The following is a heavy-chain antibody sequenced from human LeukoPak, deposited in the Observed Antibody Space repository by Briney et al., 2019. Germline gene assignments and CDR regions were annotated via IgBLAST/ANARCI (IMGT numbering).Heavy chain of an antibody. J-gene: IGHJ3*02. CDR1: GYTFASYG. CDR3: ARVVAVAGTRAFDI. CDR2: ISAYNGNT. Sequence: ASVKVSCKASGYTFASYGISWVRQAPGQGLEWMGWISAYNGNTNYAQKLQGRVTMTTDTSTSTAYMELRSLRSDDTAVYYCARVVAVAGTRAFDIWGQGTMVTVSS. V-gene: IGHV1-18*01. D-gene: IGHD6-19*01.